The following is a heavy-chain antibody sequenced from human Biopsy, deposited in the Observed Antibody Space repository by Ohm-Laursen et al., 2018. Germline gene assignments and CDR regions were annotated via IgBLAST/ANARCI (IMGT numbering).Heavy chain of an antibody. V-gene: IGHV3-23*01. J-gene: IGHJ4*02. Sequence: GSLRLSCTAPGFTFSSYGLSWVRQAPGKGLEWVSAIRGSGLTTFYTDSVKGRFTISRDNSKNTVDLQMNSLRAEDTAVYYCAKGLYSGSYYYDSWGQGTLVTVSS. CDR2: IRGSGLTT. CDR3: AKGLYSGSYYYDS. CDR1: GFTFSSYG. D-gene: IGHD1-26*01.